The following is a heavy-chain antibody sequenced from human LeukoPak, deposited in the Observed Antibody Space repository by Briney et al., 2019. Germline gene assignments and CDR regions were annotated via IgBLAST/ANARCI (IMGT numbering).Heavy chain of an antibody. J-gene: IGHJ4*02. Sequence: PGRSLRLSCAASGFTFSSYGMHWVRQAPGKGLEWVAVIWYDGSKKYYADSVKGRFTISRDNSKNTLYLQMNSLRAEDTAVYYCAKDSRAYHFDYWGQGTLVTVSS. CDR3: AKDSRAYHFDY. V-gene: IGHV3-33*06. CDR2: IWYDGSKK. CDR1: GFTFSSYG.